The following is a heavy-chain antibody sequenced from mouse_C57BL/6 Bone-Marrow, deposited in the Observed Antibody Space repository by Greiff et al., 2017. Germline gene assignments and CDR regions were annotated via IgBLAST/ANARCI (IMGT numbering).Heavy chain of an antibody. V-gene: IGHV1-61*01. D-gene: IGHD1-1*01. CDR1: GYTFTSYW. J-gene: IGHJ2*01. CDR3: AREDDGSSDDYFDY. CDR2: IYPSDSET. Sequence: QVQLQQPGAELVRPGSSVKLSCKASGYTFTSYWMDWVKQRPGQGLEWIGNIYPSDSETHYNQKFKDKATLTVDKSSSTAYMQLSSLTSEDSAVYYWAREDDGSSDDYFDYWGQGTTLTGSS.